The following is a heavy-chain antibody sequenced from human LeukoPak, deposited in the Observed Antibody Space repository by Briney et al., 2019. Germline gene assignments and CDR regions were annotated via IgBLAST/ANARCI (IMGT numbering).Heavy chain of an antibody. CDR1: GFTFSSYS. CDR3: AKDPKYLEQT. J-gene: IGHJ5*02. V-gene: IGHV3-23*01. Sequence: GGSLRLSCAASGFTFSSYSMNWVRQAPGKGLEWVSAISGSGGSTYYADSVKGRFTISRDNSKNTLYLQMNSLRAEDTAVYYCAKDPKYLEQTWGQGTLVTVSS. CDR2: ISGSGGST. D-gene: IGHD6-6*01.